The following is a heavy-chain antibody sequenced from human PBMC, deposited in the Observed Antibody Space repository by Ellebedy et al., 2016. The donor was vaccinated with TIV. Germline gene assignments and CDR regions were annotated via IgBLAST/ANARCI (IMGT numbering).Heavy chain of an antibody. CDR2: ISYDGSKK. Sequence: GGSLRLSXAASGFTFSRYGMHWVRQAPGKGLEWVAVISYDGSKKYYADSVKGRFTISRDNSKNTLYLQMNSLRAEDTAVYYCAREMLTGYYYYMDVWGKGTTVTVSS. CDR3: AREMLTGYYYYMDV. CDR1: GFTFSRYG. J-gene: IGHJ6*03. D-gene: IGHD3-10*02. V-gene: IGHV3-30*03.